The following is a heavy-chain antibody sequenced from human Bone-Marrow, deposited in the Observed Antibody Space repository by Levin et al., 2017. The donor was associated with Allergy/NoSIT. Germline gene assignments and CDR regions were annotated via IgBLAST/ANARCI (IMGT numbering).Heavy chain of an antibody. D-gene: IGHD3/OR15-3a*01. CDR1: GLNFRNYN. J-gene: IGHJ4*02. V-gene: IGHV3-48*02. CDR2: ISQNGGNI. CDR3: ASGLNPPFDY. Sequence: GESLKISCAASGLNFRNYNMHWVRQAPGKGLQWVSCISQNGGNIYYADSVKGRFTISRDNAKNSLYLQMNSLRDEDTAVYYCASGLNPPFDYWGQGTLVTVSS.